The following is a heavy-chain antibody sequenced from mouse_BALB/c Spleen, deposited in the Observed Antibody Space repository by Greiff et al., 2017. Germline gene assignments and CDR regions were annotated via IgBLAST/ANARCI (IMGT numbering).Heavy chain of an antibody. CDR3: ARRDYRYPYAMDY. CDR1: GFSLTSYG. V-gene: IGHV2-2*02. J-gene: IGHJ4*01. CDR2: IWSGGST. Sequence: VKLQESGPGLVQPSQSLSITCTVSGFSLTSYGVHWVRQSPGKGLEWLGVIWSGGSTDYNAAFISRLSISKDNSKSQVFFKMNSLQANDTAIYYCARRDYRYPYAMDYWGQGTSVTVSS. D-gene: IGHD2-14*01.